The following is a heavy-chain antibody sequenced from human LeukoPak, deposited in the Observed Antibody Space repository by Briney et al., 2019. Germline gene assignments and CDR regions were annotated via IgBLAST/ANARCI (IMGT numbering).Heavy chain of an antibody. CDR2: IYSGGST. D-gene: IGHD3-22*01. V-gene: IGHV3-53*05. J-gene: IGHJ4*02. CDR1: GFTVSSNY. Sequence: GGSLRLSCAASGFTVSSNYMSWVRQAPGKGLEWVSVIYSGGSTYYADSVKGRFTISRDNSKNTLYLQMNSLRAEDTAVYYCAKGGLSSYYYDSSGYYPDNWGQGTLVTVSS. CDR3: AKGGLSSYYYDSSGYYPDN.